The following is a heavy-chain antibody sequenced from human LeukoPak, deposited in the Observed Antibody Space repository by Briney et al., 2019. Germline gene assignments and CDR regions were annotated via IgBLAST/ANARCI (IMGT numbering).Heavy chain of an antibody. V-gene: IGHV4-59*01. CDR3: ASLANWNYVY. J-gene: IGHJ4*02. Sequence: PSETLSLTCTVSGGSISSYSWSWIRQPPGKGLEWIGYIYYSGSTNYNPSLKSRVTMSVDTSKNQFSLKLNSVTAADTAVYYCASLANWNYVYWGQGTLVTVSS. D-gene: IGHD1-7*01. CDR2: IYYSGST. CDR1: GGSISSYS.